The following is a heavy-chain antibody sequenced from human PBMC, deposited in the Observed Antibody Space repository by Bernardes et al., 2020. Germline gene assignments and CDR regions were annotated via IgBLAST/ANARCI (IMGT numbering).Heavy chain of an antibody. V-gene: IGHV3-30*01. CDR1: GFTFRSSA. J-gene: IGHJ5*02. CDR3: ARDSGYSYGSNWFDP. CDR2: ISYDGSNK. D-gene: IGHD5-18*01. Sequence: GGSLLLSCAASGFTFRSSAMHWVRQAPGPGLAWVAVISYDGSNKYYADSVKGRFTISRDNSKNTLYLQMNSLRAEDTAVYYCARDSGYSYGSNWFDPWGQGTLVTVSS.